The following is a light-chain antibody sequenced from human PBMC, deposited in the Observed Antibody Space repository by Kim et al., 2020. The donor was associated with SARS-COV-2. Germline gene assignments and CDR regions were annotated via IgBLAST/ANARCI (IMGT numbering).Light chain of an antibody. CDR1: SKHVGFQG. J-gene: IGLJ3*02. V-gene: IGLV10-54*04. Sequence: RQTATLAFTGNSKHVGFQGAVWLQQHQGHPPQLLSYRNNKRPSGISERFSASRSGNTASLTITGLQPEDEADYYCSAWDSSLTGWVFGGGTQLTVL. CDR2: RNN. CDR3: SAWDSSLTGWV.